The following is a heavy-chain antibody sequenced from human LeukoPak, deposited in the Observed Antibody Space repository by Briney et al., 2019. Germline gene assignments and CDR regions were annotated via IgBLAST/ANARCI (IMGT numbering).Heavy chain of an antibody. Sequence: SVKVSCKASGYTFTGYYMHWVRQAPGQGLEWMGRIIPIFGTANYAQKFQGRVTITTDESTSTAYMELSSLRSEDTAVYYCARSLRFLEVMDVWGKGPRSPSPQ. CDR1: GYTFTGYY. CDR2: IIPIFGTA. J-gene: IGHJ6*04. V-gene: IGHV1-69*05. D-gene: IGHD3-3*01. CDR3: ARSLRFLEVMDV.